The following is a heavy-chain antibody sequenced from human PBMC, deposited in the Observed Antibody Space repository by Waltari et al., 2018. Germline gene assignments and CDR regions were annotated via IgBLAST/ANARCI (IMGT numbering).Heavy chain of an antibody. J-gene: IGHJ3*01. CDR2: ISGTGADI. CDR3: ARDGYNQIAFDV. Sequence: EAQLLESGGGLVQPGGSLRLSCAVAGFTSNSYAMNWVRQAPGKGLEVVATISGTGADIYYADSVKGRFTFSRENSRNTLYLQMDSLRVDDTALYFCARDGYNQIAFDVWGPGTMVTVSS. CDR1: GFTSNSYA. D-gene: IGHD5-12*01. V-gene: IGHV3-23*01.